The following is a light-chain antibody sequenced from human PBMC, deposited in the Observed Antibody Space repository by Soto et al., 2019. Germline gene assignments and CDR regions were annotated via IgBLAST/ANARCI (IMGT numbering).Light chain of an antibody. CDR3: YSFAGSTTFSYV. J-gene: IGLJ1*01. Sequence: QSVLTQPASVSGSPGQSISISCTGTSSDVVTYNLVSWYQQHPGKAPPVLIYEGTKRPSGVSNRFSGSKSGNTASLTISGLQTEDEADYYCYSFAGSTTFSYVFGPGTKVTVL. CDR2: EGT. V-gene: IGLV2-23*03. CDR1: SSDVVTYNL.